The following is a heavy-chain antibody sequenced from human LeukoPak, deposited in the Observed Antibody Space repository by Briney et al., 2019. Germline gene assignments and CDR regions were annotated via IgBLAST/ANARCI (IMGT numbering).Heavy chain of an antibody. CDR3: AKGSYYDSSGSFYFDY. V-gene: IGHV3-23*01. J-gene: IGHJ4*02. CDR1: GFTFSTYA. D-gene: IGHD3-22*01. Sequence: PGGSLRLSCAASGFTFSTYAMSWVRQAPGKGLEWVSGISGGGGSTNYADSVKGRFTISRDNSKNTLYVQVNSLGTEDTAAYYCAKGSYYDSSGSFYFDYWGQGTLVIVSS. CDR2: ISGGGGST.